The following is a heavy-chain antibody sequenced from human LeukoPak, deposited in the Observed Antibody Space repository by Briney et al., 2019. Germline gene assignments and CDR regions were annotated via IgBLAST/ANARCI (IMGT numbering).Heavy chain of an antibody. Sequence: GGSLRLSCAASGFTFSSYAMSWVRQAPGKGLEWVSAISGSGGSTYYADSVKGRFTISRDNSKNTLYLQMNSLRAEDTALYYCAKDTLHDYGDSYFDYWGQGTLVTVSS. J-gene: IGHJ4*02. V-gene: IGHV3-23*01. CDR3: AKDTLHDYGDSYFDY. CDR2: ISGSGGST. CDR1: GFTFSSYA. D-gene: IGHD4-17*01.